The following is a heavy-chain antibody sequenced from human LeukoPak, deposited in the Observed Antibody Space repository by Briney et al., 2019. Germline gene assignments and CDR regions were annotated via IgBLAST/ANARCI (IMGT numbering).Heavy chain of an antibody. Sequence: GGSLRLSCAASGFTFDDYAMHWVRQAPGKGLEWVSGISWNSGSIGYADSVKGRFTISRDNAKNSLYLQMSNLRAKDTAVYFCARGGGLDVWGQGATVTVSS. V-gene: IGHV3-9*01. D-gene: IGHD3-16*01. J-gene: IGHJ6*02. CDR2: ISWNSGSI. CDR1: GFTFDDYA. CDR3: ARGGGLDV.